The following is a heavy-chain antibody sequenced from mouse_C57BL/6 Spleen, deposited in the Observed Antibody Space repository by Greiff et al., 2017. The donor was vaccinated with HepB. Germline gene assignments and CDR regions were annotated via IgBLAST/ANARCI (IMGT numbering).Heavy chain of an antibody. D-gene: IGHD2-3*01. CDR3: ARWIDGYYENYAMDY. J-gene: IGHJ4*01. CDR1: GYTFTDYY. V-gene: IGHV1-26*01. Sequence: EVQLQQSGPELVKPGASVKISCKASGYTFTDYYMNWVKQSHGKSLEWIGDINPNNGGTSYNQKFKGKATLTVDKSSSTAYMELRSLTSEDSAVYYCARWIDGYYENYAMDYWGQGTSVTVSS. CDR2: INPNNGGT.